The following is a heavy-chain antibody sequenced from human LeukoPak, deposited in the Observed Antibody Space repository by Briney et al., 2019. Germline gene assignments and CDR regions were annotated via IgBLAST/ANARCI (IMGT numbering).Heavy chain of an antibody. CDR2: IRYDGSNK. Sequence: GGSLRLSCAASGFTFSSYGMHWVRQAPGKGLEGVAFIRYDGSNKYYADSVKGRFTISRDNSKNTLYLQMNSLRAEDTAVYYCAKDLGAAAGPILDYWGQGTLVTVSS. J-gene: IGHJ4*02. CDR3: AKDLGAAAGPILDY. CDR1: GFTFSSYG. D-gene: IGHD6-13*01. V-gene: IGHV3-30*02.